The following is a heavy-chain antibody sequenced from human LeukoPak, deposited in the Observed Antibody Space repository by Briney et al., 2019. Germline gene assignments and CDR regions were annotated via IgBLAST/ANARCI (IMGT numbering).Heavy chain of an antibody. CDR3: ARVTYYYDSSGYYSYYYMDV. CDR2: IKQDGSEK. Sequence: GGSLRLSCAASGFTFSGDWMSWVRQGPGNGLEWVANIKQDGSEKYYVDSVKGRFTISRDNAKNSLYLQMNSLRAEDTAVYYCARVTYYYDSSGYYSYYYMDVWGKGTTVTISS. J-gene: IGHJ6*03. CDR1: GFTFSGDW. D-gene: IGHD3-22*01. V-gene: IGHV3-7*01.